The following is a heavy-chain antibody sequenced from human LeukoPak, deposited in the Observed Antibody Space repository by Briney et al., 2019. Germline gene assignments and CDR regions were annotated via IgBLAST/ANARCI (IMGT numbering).Heavy chain of an antibody. V-gene: IGHV3-7*03. CDR3: AKDRTYYYDSSGYYYTGDAFDI. J-gene: IGHJ3*02. CDR2: IKQDGSEK. Sequence: GGSLRLSCAASGFTFSSYWMSWVRQAPGKGLEWVANIKQDGSEKYYVDSVKGRFTISRDNAKNSLYLQMNSLRAEDTAIYYCAKDRTYYYDSSGYYYTGDAFDIWGQGTMVTVSS. CDR1: GFTFSSYW. D-gene: IGHD3-22*01.